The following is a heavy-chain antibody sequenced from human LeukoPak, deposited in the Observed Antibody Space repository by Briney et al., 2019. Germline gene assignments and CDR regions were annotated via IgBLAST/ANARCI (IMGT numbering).Heavy chain of an antibody. V-gene: IGHV3-23*01. D-gene: IGHD2-2*01. J-gene: IGHJ4*02. Sequence: PGGSLRLSCAASGFTFNNYGMSWVRQAPGKGLEWVSAISSGGGSAYYADSVKGRFTISRDNSKNTLYLQMNSLTAEDTAVYYCASRLPAGLGVDYWGQGNLVTVSS. CDR2: ISSGGGSA. CDR3: ASRLPAGLGVDY. CDR1: GFTFNNYG.